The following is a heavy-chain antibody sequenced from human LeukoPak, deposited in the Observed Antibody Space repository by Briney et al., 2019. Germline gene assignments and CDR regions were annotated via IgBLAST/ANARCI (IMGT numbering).Heavy chain of an antibody. CDR2: IRQDGSEM. CDR1: GFTFSRNW. J-gene: IGHJ4*02. V-gene: IGHV3-7*01. CDR3: ARDSSGNGWSSF. Sequence: GGSLRLSCAASGFTFSRNWMTWVRQAPGKGLEWVANIRQDGSEMHYVDSVKGRFTISRDNAKNSLYLQMNSLRAEDTAVYYCARDSSGNGWSSFRGQGTLVTVSS. D-gene: IGHD6-19*01.